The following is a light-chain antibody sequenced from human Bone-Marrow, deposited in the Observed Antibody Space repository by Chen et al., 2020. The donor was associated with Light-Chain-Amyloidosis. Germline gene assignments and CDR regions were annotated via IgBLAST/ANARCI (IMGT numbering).Light chain of an antibody. J-gene: IGLJ3*02. V-gene: IGLV3-21*02. CDR2: DDS. Sequence: SYVLTPQSAVSVAPGQTATLACGGNNIGSTSVHSYQSTPGRAPLLVVYDDSDRPSGIPERLSGSNSGNTATMTISRVEAGDVADYYCQVWDRSSDRPVFGGGTKLTVL. CDR3: QVWDRSSDRPV. CDR1: NIGSTS.